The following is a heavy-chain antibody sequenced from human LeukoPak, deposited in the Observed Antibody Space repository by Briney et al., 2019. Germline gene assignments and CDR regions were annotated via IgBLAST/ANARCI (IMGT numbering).Heavy chain of an antibody. CDR2: ISYDGSNK. CDR1: GFTFSSYG. D-gene: IGHD2-8*02. Sequence: GGSLRLSCAASGFTFSSYGMHWVRQAPGKGLEWVAVISYDGSNKYYADSVKGRFTISRDNSKNTLYLQMNSLRAEDTAVYYCAKELLAYYYYCGMDVWGQGTTVTVSS. J-gene: IGHJ6*02. CDR3: AKELLAYYYYCGMDV. V-gene: IGHV3-30*18.